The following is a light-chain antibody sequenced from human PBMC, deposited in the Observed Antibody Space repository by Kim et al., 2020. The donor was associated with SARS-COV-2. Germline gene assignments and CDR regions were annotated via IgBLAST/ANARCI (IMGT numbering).Light chain of an antibody. CDR2: EDN. Sequence: GKTVTISCTRSSGSIAGNYVQWYQQRPGSSPTTVIYEDNQRPSGVPDRFSGSIDRSSNSASLTISGLETEDEADYYCHSYDSSSQVFGGGTQLTVL. CDR3: HSYDSSSQV. CDR1: SGSIAGNY. J-gene: IGLJ3*02. V-gene: IGLV6-57*01.